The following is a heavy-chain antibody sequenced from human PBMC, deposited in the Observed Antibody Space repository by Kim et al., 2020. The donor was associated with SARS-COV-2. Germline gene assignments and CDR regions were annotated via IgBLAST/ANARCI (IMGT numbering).Heavy chain of an antibody. CDR1: GYTFTGYY. Sequence: ASVKVSCKASGYTFTGYYMDWVRQAPGQGLEWMGWINPNSGGTNYAQKFQGRVTMTRDTSISTAYMELSRLRSDDTAVYYCAREQKPTLGYCTNGVCSDYFYFRMDGWGQGTTVTVSS. J-gene: IGHJ6*01. D-gene: IGHD2-8*01. CDR2: INPNSGGT. CDR3: AREQKPTLGYCTNGVCSDYFYFRMDG. V-gene: IGHV1-2*02.